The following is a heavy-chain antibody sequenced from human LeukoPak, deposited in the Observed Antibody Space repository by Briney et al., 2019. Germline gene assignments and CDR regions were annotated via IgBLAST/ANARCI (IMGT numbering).Heavy chain of an antibody. D-gene: IGHD1/OR15-1a*01. J-gene: IGHJ4*02. CDR1: GFTFNNYE. CDR2: INTGGSSI. CDR3: ARDRANRDYFDY. V-gene: IGHV3-48*03. Sequence: PGGSLRLSCVASGFTFNNYEMNWVRQAPGKGLEWVSYINTGGSSIHYADSVKGRFTISRDNAKNSLYLKMNSLRAEDTAVYYCARDRANRDYFDYWGQGTLVTVSS.